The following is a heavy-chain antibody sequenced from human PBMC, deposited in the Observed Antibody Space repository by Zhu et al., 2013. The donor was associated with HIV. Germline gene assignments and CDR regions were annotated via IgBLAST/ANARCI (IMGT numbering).Heavy chain of an antibody. Sequence: EVQLVESGGGLVQPGGSLRLSCVASGSTFSSYEMNWVRQAPGKGLEWVSYIGAGGTTIFYADSVKGRFTVSRDNAKNSLYLQMNSLRVEDTAVYYCAREVVAATTWFDPWGQGTLVTVSS. CDR2: IGAGGTTI. CDR1: GSTFSSYE. CDR3: AREVVAATTWFDP. V-gene: IGHV3-48*03. J-gene: IGHJ5*02. D-gene: IGHD2-15*01.